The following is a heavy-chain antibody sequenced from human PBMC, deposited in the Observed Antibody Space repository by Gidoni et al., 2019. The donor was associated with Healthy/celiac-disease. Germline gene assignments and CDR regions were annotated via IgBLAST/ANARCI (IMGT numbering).Heavy chain of an antibody. Sequence: QVQLVESGGGVVQPGRSLRLSCAASGFPFCSYAMHWVRQAPGKGLEWVAVISYDGRNKYYADSVKCRFTISRDNSKNTRYLQMNSLRAEDTAVYYCARDGVVHSEEYIFDYWGQGTLVTVSS. D-gene: IGHD2-2*01. V-gene: IGHV3-30*04. CDR1: GFPFCSYA. CDR3: ARDGVVHSEEYIFDY. CDR2: ISYDGRNK. J-gene: IGHJ4*02.